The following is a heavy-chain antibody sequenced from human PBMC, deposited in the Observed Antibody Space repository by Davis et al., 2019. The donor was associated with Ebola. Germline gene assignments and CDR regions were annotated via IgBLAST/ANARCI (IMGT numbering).Heavy chain of an antibody. V-gene: IGHV3-21*01. Sequence: GESLKISCAASGFTFSSYSMNWVRQAPGEGLEWVSSISSSRSYIYYADSVKGRFTISRDNAKNSLYLQMNSLRAEDTAVYYCASRKTGTTQSGWFDPWGQGTLVTVSS. CDR1: GFTFSSYS. CDR2: ISSSRSYI. CDR3: ASRKTGTTQSGWFDP. D-gene: IGHD1-7*01. J-gene: IGHJ5*02.